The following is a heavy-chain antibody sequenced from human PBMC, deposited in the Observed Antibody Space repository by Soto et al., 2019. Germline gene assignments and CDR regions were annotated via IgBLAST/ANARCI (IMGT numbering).Heavy chain of an antibody. CDR3: ARVERTDYYGSGSYYH. CDR1: GFTFSSYW. D-gene: IGHD3-10*01. J-gene: IGHJ5*02. CDR2: IKQDGSEK. Sequence: EVQLVESGGGLVQPGGSLRLSCAASGFTFSSYWMSWVRQAPGKGLEWVANIKQDGSEKYYVDSVKGRFTISRDNAKNXLYLQMNSLRAEDTAVYYCARVERTDYYGSGSYYHWGQGTLVTVSS. V-gene: IGHV3-7*01.